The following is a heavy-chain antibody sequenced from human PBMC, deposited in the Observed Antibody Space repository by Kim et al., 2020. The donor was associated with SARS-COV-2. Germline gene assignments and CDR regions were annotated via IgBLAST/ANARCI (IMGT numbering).Heavy chain of an antibody. V-gene: IGHV4-59*09. Sequence: TSYNTSLESRVIMSLDTSENQFSLRLTSVTAADTAVYYCARGGASTVPFDFWGQGTLVTVSS. CDR2: T. J-gene: IGHJ4*02. D-gene: IGHD4-17*01. CDR3: ARGGASTVPFDF.